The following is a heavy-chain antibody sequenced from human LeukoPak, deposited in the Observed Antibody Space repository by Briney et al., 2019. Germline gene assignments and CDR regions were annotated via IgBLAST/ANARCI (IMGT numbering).Heavy chain of an antibody. D-gene: IGHD6-19*01. J-gene: IGHJ4*02. CDR3: AKSRAVAGQYYFND. CDR2: IYPGDSNT. V-gene: IGHV5-51*01. Sequence: GESLKISCKGSGYSFTTYWIGWVRQMPGKGLEWMGIIYPGDSNTRYSPSFQGQVTISVDKSISTAFLQWSSLKASDTAMYYCAKSRAVAGQYYFNDWGQGTLVTVSS. CDR1: GYSFTTYW.